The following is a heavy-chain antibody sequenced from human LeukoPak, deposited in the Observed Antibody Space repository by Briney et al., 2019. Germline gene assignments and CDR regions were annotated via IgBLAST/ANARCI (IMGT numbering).Heavy chain of an antibody. D-gene: IGHD6-19*01. CDR1: GFTFSNYA. CDR2: ISGSGTNT. V-gene: IGHV3-23*01. Sequence: GGSLRLSCAASGFTFSNYAMSWVRQAPGKGLEWVSAISGSGTNTYYADSVKGRFTISRDNSKNTLYLQMNSLRAEDTAIYYCAKDGGGWYTSGWYYFDSWGQGTLVTVSS. J-gene: IGHJ4*02. CDR3: AKDGGGWYTSGWYYFDS.